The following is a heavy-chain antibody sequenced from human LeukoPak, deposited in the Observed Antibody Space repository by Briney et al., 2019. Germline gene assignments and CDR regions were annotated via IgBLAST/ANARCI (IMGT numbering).Heavy chain of an antibody. CDR3: ARAHPSRSGWYEN. D-gene: IGHD6-19*01. Sequence: GGSLRLSCAASGFTFSSYEMNWVRQAPGEGLEWVSYISSSGSTIYYADSVKGRFTISRDNAENSLYLQMNSLRAEDTAVYYCARAHPSRSGWYENWGQGTLVTVSS. CDR1: GFTFSSYE. CDR2: ISSSGSTI. J-gene: IGHJ4*02. V-gene: IGHV3-48*03.